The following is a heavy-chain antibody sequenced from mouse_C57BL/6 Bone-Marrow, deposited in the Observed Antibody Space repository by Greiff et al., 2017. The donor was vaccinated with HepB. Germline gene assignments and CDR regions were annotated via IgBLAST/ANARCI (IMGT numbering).Heavy chain of an antibody. CDR2: IYPRSGNT. D-gene: IGHD2-1*01. J-gene: IGHJ3*01. CDR1: GYTFTSYG. CDR3: AFYYGNWRDWFAY. Sequence: QVQLQQSGAELARPGASVKLSCKASGYTFTSYGISWVKQRTGQGLEWIGEIYPRSGNTYYNEKFKGKATLTADKSSSTAYMELRSLTSEDSAVYFCAFYYGNWRDWFAYWGQGTLVTVSA. V-gene: IGHV1-81*01.